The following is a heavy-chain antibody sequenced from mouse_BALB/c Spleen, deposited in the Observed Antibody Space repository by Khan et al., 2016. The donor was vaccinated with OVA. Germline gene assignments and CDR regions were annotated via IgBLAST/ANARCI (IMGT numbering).Heavy chain of an antibody. CDR1: GYTFTSYL. CDR2: IYPGPSDT. V-gene: IGHV1-5*01. D-gene: IGHD2-12*01. CDR3: TRGGYSSFAY. Sequence: EVELVESGTVLARPGASVKMSCKASGYTFTSYLIHWVKQRPGQGLEWIGDIYPGPSDTTYKQKFKDKAKLTAGTSANTAYMQLTSLTNEDSAVYYCTRGGYSSFAYWGQGTLVTVSA. J-gene: IGHJ3*01.